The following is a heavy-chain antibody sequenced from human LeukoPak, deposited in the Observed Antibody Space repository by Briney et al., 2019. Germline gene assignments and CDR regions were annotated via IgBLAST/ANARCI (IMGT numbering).Heavy chain of an antibody. D-gene: IGHD3-16*02. CDR2: ISWNSGSI. J-gene: IGHJ4*02. Sequence: GGSLRLSCAASGFTFDDYAMHWVRQAPGKGLEWVSGISWNSGSIGYADSVKGRFTISRDNAKNSLYLQMNSLRAEDTALYYCAKAHADIYDCVWGSYRYTPPDYWGQGTLVTVSS. CDR1: GFTFDDYA. V-gene: IGHV3-9*01. CDR3: AKAHADIYDCVWGSYRYTPPDY.